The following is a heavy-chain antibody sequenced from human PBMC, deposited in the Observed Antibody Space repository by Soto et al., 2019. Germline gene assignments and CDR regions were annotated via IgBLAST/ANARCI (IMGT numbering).Heavy chain of an antibody. Sequence: ASVKVSCKASGYTFTSYYMHWVRQAPGQGLEWMGIINPSGGSTSYAQKFQGRVTMTRDTSTSTAYMELSSLRSEDTAVYYCASFPSGPVQHWGQGTLVTVSS. D-gene: IGHD6-19*01. V-gene: IGHV1-46*01. CDR2: INPSGGST. CDR1: GYTFTSYY. J-gene: IGHJ1*01. CDR3: ASFPSGPVQH.